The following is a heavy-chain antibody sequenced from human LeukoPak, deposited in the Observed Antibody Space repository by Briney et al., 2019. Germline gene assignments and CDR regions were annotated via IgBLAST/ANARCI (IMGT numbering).Heavy chain of an antibody. J-gene: IGHJ4*02. CDR2: IYPGASDT. D-gene: IGHD3-22*01. Sequence: PGESLKISSKGSGYSFISYWNGWLRQLPGKGREWMGIIYPGASDTRYSPSFQGQVTISADKSISPAYLQWSSLEASATAMYYCARGTDSSGYYYRYFDYWGQGTLVTVSS. V-gene: IGHV5-51*01. CDR3: ARGTDSSGYYYRYFDY. CDR1: GYSFISYW.